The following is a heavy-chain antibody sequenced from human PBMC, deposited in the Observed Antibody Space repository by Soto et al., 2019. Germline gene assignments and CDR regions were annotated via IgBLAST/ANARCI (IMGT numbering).Heavy chain of an antibody. CDR1: EFTFNIFD. J-gene: IGHJ4*02. CDR3: VKGGWLDY. D-gene: IGHD5-12*01. Sequence: EVHLLESGGGWVQPGGSLRLSCAASEFTFNIFDMSWVRQAPGKGLEWVSMISDSGDRTYYAGSVRGRFTMSRDNSKNTVYLQMDSLRAEDAAIYYCVKGGWLDYWGQGTLVNVSS. CDR2: ISDSGDRT. V-gene: IGHV3-23*01.